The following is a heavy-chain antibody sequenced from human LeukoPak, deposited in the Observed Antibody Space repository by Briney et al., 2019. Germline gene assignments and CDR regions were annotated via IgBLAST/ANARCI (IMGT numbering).Heavy chain of an antibody. Sequence: ASEKVSCKASGYTFTSYGISWVRQAPGQGLEWMGWISAYNGNTNYAQKLQGRVTMTTDTSTSTAYMELRSLRSDDTAVYYCARDIAAAGTWVAVADFDYWGQGTLVTVSS. CDR1: GYTFTSYG. J-gene: IGHJ4*02. CDR3: ARDIAAAGTWVAVADFDY. V-gene: IGHV1-18*01. CDR2: ISAYNGNT. D-gene: IGHD6-13*01.